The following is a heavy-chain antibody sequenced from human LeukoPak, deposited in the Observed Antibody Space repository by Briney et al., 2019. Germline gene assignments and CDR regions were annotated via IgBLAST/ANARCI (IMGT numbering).Heavy chain of an antibody. V-gene: IGHV1-69*05. D-gene: IGHD5-12*01. CDR2: IIPIFGTA. J-gene: IGHJ3*02. Sequence: SVKVSCKASGGTFSSYAISWVRQAPGQGLEWMGGIIPIFGTANYAQKFQGRVTITTDESTSTAYMELSSLRSEDTAVYYYARDGATTHDAFDIWGQGTMVTVSS. CDR1: GGTFSSYA. CDR3: ARDGATTHDAFDI.